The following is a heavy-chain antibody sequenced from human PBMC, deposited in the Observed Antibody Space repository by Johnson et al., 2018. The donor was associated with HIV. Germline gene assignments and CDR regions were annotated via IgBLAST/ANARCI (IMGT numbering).Heavy chain of an antibody. J-gene: IGHJ3*02. Sequence: VQLVESGGGLVQPGGSLRLSCAASGFTVSSNYMTWVRQAPGKGLEWVSVIFSGGTTYYADSVKGRFTISRDNSKNTLYLQMNSVRAEDTAVYYCAREWGEGAFDIWGQGTMVTVSS. V-gene: IGHV3-66*01. CDR3: AREWGEGAFDI. CDR2: IFSGGTT. CDR1: GFTVSSNY. D-gene: IGHD3-16*01.